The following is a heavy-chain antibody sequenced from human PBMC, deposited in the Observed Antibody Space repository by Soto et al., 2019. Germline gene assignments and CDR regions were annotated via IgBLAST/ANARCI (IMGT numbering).Heavy chain of an antibody. D-gene: IGHD1-26*01. J-gene: IGHJ4*02. CDR2: IWNDGSNK. CDR3: AKDWEDSLDY. CDR1: GFTFSTYG. Sequence: QVQLVESGGGVVQPGGSLRLSCAASGFTFSTYGMRWVRQAPGRGLEWVAVIWNDGSNKYHADSVKGRFTISRDNSKNMLYLQTNSLRAEDTAVYYCAKDWEDSLDYWGQGTLVTVSS. V-gene: IGHV3-33*06.